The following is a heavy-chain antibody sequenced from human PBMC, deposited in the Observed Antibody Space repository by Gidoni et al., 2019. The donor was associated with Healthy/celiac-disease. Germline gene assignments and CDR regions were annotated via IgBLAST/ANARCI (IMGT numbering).Heavy chain of an antibody. CDR1: GDSVSSNSAA. D-gene: IGHD6-6*01. J-gene: IGHJ5*02. CDR3: AGSSSKGAAVIPNNWFDP. V-gene: IGHV6-1*01. Sequence: QVQLQQSGPGLVKPSQTLSLTCAISGDSVSSNSAAWNWIRQSPSRGLEWLGRTYYRSKWYNDYAVSVKSRITINPDTSKNQFSLQLNSVTPEDTAVYYCAGSSSKGAAVIPNNWFDPWGQGTLVTVSS. CDR2: TYYRSKWYN.